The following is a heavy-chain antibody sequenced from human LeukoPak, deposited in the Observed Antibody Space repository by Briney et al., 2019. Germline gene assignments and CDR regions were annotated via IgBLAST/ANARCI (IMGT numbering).Heavy chain of an antibody. CDR2: ISYDGSNK. CDR1: GFTFSSYA. V-gene: IGHV3-30-3*01. J-gene: IGHJ4*02. CDR3: ARDYGGNSVPDY. D-gene: IGHD4-23*01. Sequence: GGSLRLSCAASGFTFSSYAMHWVRQAPGKGLEGVAVISYDGSNKYYADSVKGRFTISRDNSKNTLYLQMNSLRAEDTAVYYCARDYGGNSVPDYWGQGTLVTVSS.